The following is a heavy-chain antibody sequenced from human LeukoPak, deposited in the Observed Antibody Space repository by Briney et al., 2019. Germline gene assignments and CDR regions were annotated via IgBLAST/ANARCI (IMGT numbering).Heavy chain of an antibody. D-gene: IGHD4-23*01. Sequence: SETLSLTCTVSGGSVSSGSYYWSWIRQPPGKGLEWIGYIYYSGSTNYNPSLKSRVTISVDTSKNQFSLKLSSVTAADTAVYYCARDPEPINYGGNIDCYYGMDVWGQGTTVTVSS. CDR3: ARDPEPINYGGNIDCYYGMDV. CDR2: IYYSGST. J-gene: IGHJ6*02. CDR1: GGSVSSGSYY. V-gene: IGHV4-61*01.